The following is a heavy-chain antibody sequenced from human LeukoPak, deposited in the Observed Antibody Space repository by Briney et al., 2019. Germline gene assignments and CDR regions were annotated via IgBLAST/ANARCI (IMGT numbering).Heavy chain of an antibody. CDR3: ARQARGVVIIIN. Sequence: SETLSLTCTVSGGSISSSSYYWGWIRQPPGKGLEWIGSIYYSGSTYYNPSLKSRVTISVDTSKNQFSLKLSSVTAADTAVYYCARQARGVVIIINWGQGTLVTVSS. J-gene: IGHJ4*02. CDR2: IYYSGST. D-gene: IGHD3-3*01. CDR1: GGSISSSSYY. V-gene: IGHV4-39*01.